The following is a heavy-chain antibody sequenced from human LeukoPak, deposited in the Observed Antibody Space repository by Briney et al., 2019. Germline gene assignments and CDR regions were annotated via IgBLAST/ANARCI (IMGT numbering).Heavy chain of an antibody. D-gene: IGHD3-10*01. J-gene: IGHJ4*02. Sequence: ASVKVSCKASGYTFTSYGISWVRQAPGQGLEWMGWISAYNGNTNYAQKLQGRVTMTTDTSTSTAYMELRSLRSDDTAVYYCARCLPHYGPGSYNYWGQGTLVTVSS. CDR1: GYTFTSYG. CDR3: ARCLPHYGPGSYNY. V-gene: IGHV1-18*01. CDR2: ISAYNGNT.